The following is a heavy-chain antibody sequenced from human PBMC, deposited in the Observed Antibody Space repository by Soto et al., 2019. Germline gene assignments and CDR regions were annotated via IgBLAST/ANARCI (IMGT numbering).Heavy chain of an antibody. J-gene: IGHJ3*02. D-gene: IGHD3-22*01. CDR1: GYTFTGYY. Sequence: ASVKVSCKASGYTFTGYYMHWVRQAPGQGLEWMGWINPNSGGTNYAQKFQGWVTMTRDTSISTAYMELSRLRSDDTAVYYCARAIDYYDSSGSDDAFDIWGQGTMVTVSS. V-gene: IGHV1-2*04. CDR2: INPNSGGT. CDR3: ARAIDYYDSSGSDDAFDI.